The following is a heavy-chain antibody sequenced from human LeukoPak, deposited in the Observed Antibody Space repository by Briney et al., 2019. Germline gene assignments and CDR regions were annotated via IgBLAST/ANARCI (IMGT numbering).Heavy chain of an antibody. CDR2: ISGYNGNT. J-gene: IGHJ5*02. CDR3: ARDSSSWYNYFDP. CDR1: GFTFTSYG. Sequence: GASVKVSCKTSGFTFTSYGISWVRQAPGQGLEWMGWISGYNGNTKYAQNLQGRVTMTTETSTSTAYMELRSLRSDDTALYYCARDSSSWYNYFDPWGQGTLVTVSS. V-gene: IGHV1-18*01. D-gene: IGHD6-13*01.